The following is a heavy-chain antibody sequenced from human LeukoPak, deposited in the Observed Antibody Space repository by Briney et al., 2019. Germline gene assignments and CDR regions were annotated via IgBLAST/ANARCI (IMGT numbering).Heavy chain of an antibody. Sequence: SETLSLTCTVSGGSISRDIHYWGWIRQPPGKGLEWIGSIYYSGSTYYNPSLESRVTISVDTSKNQFSLKLSSVTAADTAVYCCARLTTDSTYHSGWFDPWGQGTRVTVSS. CDR3: ARLTTDSTYHSGWFDP. V-gene: IGHV4-39*01. CDR1: GGSISRDIHY. CDR2: IYYSGST. D-gene: IGHD3-22*01. J-gene: IGHJ5*02.